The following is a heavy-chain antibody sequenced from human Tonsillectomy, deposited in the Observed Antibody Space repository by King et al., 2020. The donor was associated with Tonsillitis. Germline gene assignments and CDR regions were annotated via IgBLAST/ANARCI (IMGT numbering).Heavy chain of an antibody. D-gene: IGHD2/OR15-2a*01. Sequence: LQLQESGPGRVKPSETLSLTCSVSGDSISSTTFYWGWIRQPLGKGLEWIGTISYTASTYFNPSLKSRVTVSADTSKNQFSLGLHSVTAADTAVYYCAGHSGPGLLSPLLYWGQGLLVTVSS. CDR3: AGHSGPGLLSPLLY. J-gene: IGHJ4*02. V-gene: IGHV4-39*01. CDR2: ISYTAST. CDR1: GDSISSTTFY.